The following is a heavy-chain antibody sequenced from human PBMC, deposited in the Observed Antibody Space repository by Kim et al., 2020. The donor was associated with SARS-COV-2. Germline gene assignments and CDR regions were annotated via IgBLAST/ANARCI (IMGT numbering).Heavy chain of an antibody. Sequence: GGSLRLSCAASGFTFSSYAMSWVRQAPGKGLEWVAAISGSGGSTYYADSVKGRFTISRDNSKNTLYLQMNSLRAEDTAVYYCAKDPFGELFFDPWGQGTLVTVSS. D-gene: IGHD3-10*01. CDR2: ISGSGGST. J-gene: IGHJ5*02. V-gene: IGHV3-23*01. CDR1: GFTFSSYA. CDR3: AKDPFGELFFDP.